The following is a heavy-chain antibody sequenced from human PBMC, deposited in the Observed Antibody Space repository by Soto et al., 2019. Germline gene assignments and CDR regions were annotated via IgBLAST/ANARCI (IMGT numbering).Heavy chain of an antibody. J-gene: IGHJ4*02. CDR1: GGSISSGGYY. D-gene: IGHD3-10*01. CDR2: IYYTGST. Sequence: VQLQESGPGLVKPSQTLSLTCTVSGGSISSGGYYWSWIRQHPGKGLEWIGYIYYTGSTYYNPSLKSRVTIXVXTXXNQFSLKLSSVTAADTAVYYCATLYMVRGVRTFDYWGQGTLVTVSS. V-gene: IGHV4-31*03. CDR3: ATLYMVRGVRTFDY.